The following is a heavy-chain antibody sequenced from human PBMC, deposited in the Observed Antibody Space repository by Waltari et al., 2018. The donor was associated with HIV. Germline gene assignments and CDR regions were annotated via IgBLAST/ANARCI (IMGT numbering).Heavy chain of an antibody. CDR3: ARQTQAYGSGSYSPDNWFDP. CDR1: GASISTYY. J-gene: IGHJ5*02. Sequence: VQLQESGPGLVKPSETLSLTCTVSGASISTYYWRWIRQPPGKGLEWIGYIYYSGSTNYNPPLKSRVTISVHTSKNQFSLNLSSVTAADTAVYYCARQTQAYGSGSYSPDNWFDPWGQGTLVTVSS. CDR2: IYYSGST. V-gene: IGHV4-59*01. D-gene: IGHD3-10*01.